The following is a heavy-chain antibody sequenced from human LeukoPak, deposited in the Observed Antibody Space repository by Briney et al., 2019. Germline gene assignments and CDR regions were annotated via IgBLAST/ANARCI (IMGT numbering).Heavy chain of an antibody. D-gene: IGHD3-3*01. Sequence: SETLSLTCTVSGGSISSYYWGWIRQPPGKGLEWIGSIYYSGSTYYNPSLKSRVTISVDTSKNQFSLKLSSVTAADTAVYYCARGSYDFWSGYYTPPFDYWGQGTLVTVSS. CDR2: IYYSGST. V-gene: IGHV4-39*01. CDR1: GGSISSYY. CDR3: ARGSYDFWSGYYTPPFDY. J-gene: IGHJ4*02.